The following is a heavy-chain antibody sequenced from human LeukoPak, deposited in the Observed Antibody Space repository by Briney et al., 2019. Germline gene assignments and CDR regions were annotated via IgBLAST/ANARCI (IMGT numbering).Heavy chain of an antibody. CDR1: GYTFTSYY. V-gene: IGHV1-2*02. CDR3: ARAGYYYDSSGYPHYYYYYMDV. J-gene: IGHJ6*03. Sequence: ASVKVSCKASGYTFTSYYMHWVRQAPGQGLEWMGWINPNSGGTNYAQKFQGRVTMTRATSISTAYMELSRLRSDDTAVYYCARAGYYYDSSGYPHYYYYYMDVWGKGTTVTVSS. D-gene: IGHD3-22*01. CDR2: INPNSGGT.